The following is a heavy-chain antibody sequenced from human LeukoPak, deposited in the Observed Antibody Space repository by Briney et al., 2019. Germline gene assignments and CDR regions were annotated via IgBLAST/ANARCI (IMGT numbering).Heavy chain of an antibody. CDR2: FDPEDGET. CDR1: GYTLTELS. CDR3: ARGKEMADYFDY. V-gene: IGHV1-24*01. Sequence: ASVKVSCKVSGYTLTELSMHWVRQAPGKGLEWMGGFDPEDGETIYAQKFQGRVTMTEDTSTDTAYMELSSLRSEDTAVYYCARGKEMADYFDYWGQGTLVTVSS. J-gene: IGHJ4*02. D-gene: IGHD5-24*01.